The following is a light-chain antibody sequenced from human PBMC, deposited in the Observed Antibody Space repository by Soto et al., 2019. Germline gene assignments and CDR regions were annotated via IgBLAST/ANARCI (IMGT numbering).Light chain of an antibody. J-gene: IGKJ4*01. V-gene: IGKV3-11*01. CDR1: QSVSSY. CDR3: HQRSNWPLT. Sequence: EIVLTQSPATLSLSPGERATLPCRASQSVSSYLAWYQQKPGQAPRLLIYDASNRATGIPARFSGSGSGTDFTLTISSLEPEDFAVYYCHQRSNWPLTFGGGTKVDNK. CDR2: DAS.